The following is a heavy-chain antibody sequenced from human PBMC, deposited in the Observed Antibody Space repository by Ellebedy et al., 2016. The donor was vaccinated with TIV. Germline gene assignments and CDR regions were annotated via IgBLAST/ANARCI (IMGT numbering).Heavy chain of an antibody. V-gene: IGHV1-2*04. CDR1: GYTLTSYD. Sequence: AASVKVSCKASGYTLTSYDINWVRQATGQGLEWMGWINPNSGGTNYAQKLQGWVTMTRDTSISTAYMDLSRLRSDDTAVYYCARGMKLGIVWYYFDYWGQGTLVTVSS. J-gene: IGHJ4*02. D-gene: IGHD7-27*01. CDR3: ARGMKLGIVWYYFDY. CDR2: INPNSGGT.